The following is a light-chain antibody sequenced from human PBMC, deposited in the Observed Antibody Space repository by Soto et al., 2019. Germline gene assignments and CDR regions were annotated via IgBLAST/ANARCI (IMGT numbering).Light chain of an antibody. CDR1: SSDVGGYPY. CDR2: EVG. V-gene: IGLV2-14*01. CDR3: SSYTSSSTLGV. Sequence: QSVLTQPASVSGTPGQSITISCTGTSSDVGGYPYVSWYQQHPGKAPKLMIYEVGNRPSGVSNRFSGSKSGNTASLTISGLQAEDEADYYCSSYTSSSTLGVFGTGTKVTVL. J-gene: IGLJ1*01.